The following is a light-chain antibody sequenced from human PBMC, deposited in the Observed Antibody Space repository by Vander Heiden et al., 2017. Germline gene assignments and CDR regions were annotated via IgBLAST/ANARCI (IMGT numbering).Light chain of an antibody. J-gene: IGLJ2*01. CDR1: SSDVGVYNY. V-gene: IGLV2-14*03. CDR2: DVS. CDR3: SSYTGSNTV. Sequence: QSALTQPASVSGSPGQSITISCTGSSSDVGVYNYVPWYQQHPGEAPKLMIYDVSYRPSGISNRFSGSKSGNTASLTISGLQAEDEADYYCSSYTGSNTVFGGGTKLTVL.